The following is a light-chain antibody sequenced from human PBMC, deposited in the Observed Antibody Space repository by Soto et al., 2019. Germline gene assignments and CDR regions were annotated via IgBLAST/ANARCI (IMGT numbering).Light chain of an antibody. J-gene: IGKJ3*01. CDR2: AAS. CDR1: QRISTY. CDR3: QQSCSTPRT. Sequence: DIQMTQSPSSLSASVGDRVTITCRASQRISTYLNWYQQKPGKAPKLLIYAASSLQSGVPSRFSGSGSGTDFTLTISSLQPEDFAAYYCQQSCSTPRTFGPGTKVDVK. V-gene: IGKV1-39*01.